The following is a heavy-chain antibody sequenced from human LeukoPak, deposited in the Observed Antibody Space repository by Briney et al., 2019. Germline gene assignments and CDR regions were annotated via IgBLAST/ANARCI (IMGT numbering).Heavy chain of an antibody. V-gene: IGHV4-61*02. CDR3: ARGGAFDY. D-gene: IGHD1-26*01. J-gene: IGHJ4*02. CDR2: IYTSGST. Sequence: PSQTLSLTCTVSGNSISSGDNYWSWIRQPAGKGLEWIGRIYTSGSTNYNPSLKSRVTISGDTSKNQFSLKLSSVTAADTAVYYCARGGAFDYWGQGTLVTVSS. CDR1: GNSISSGDNY.